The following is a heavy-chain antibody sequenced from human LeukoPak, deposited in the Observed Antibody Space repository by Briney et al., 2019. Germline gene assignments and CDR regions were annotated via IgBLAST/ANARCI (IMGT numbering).Heavy chain of an antibody. V-gene: IGHV4-39*01. D-gene: IGHD3-22*01. J-gene: IGHJ4*02. CDR3: ARHPHYYFDNSAR. CDR2: LHYSGNT. Sequence: SETLSLTCTVSGDSVSTSNSYWGWIRQPPGKGLEWIGSLHYSGNTYYSPSLKSRVTISVDTSRNQLSLRLSSVTAADTAVYYCARHPHYYFDNSARWGQGTLVTVSS. CDR1: GDSVSTSNSY.